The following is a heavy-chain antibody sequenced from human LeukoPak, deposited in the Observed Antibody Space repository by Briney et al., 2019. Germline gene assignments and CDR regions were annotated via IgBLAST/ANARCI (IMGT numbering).Heavy chain of an antibody. CDR2: IYYSGST. V-gene: IGHV4-31*03. D-gene: IGHD1-26*01. J-gene: IGHJ4*02. CDR3: ARRPRNSGSDDGPSGLDY. CDR1: GGSISSGGYY. Sequence: SETLSLTCTVSGGSISSGGYYWSWIRQHPGKGLEWIGYIYYSGSTYYNPSLKSRVTISVDTSKNQFSLKLRSVTAADTAVYYCARRPRNSGSDDGPSGLDYWGQGTLVTVSS.